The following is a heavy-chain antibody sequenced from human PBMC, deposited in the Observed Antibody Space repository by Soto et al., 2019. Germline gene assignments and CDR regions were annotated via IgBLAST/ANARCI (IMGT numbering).Heavy chain of an antibody. CDR2: IYYSGST. J-gene: IGHJ3*02. CDR3: ARMRSLRWIDAFDI. D-gene: IGHD2-2*03. V-gene: IGHV4-59*01. Sequence: QVQLQESGPGLVKPSETLSLTCTVSGGSISSYYWSWIRQPPGKGLEWIGYIYYSGSTNYNPSLKSRVTISVDTSKNQFSLKLSSVTAADTAVYYCARMRSLRWIDAFDIWGQGTMVTVSS. CDR1: GGSISSYY.